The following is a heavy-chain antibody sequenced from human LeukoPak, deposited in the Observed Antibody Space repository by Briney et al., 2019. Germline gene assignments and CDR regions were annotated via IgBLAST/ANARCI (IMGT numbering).Heavy chain of an antibody. J-gene: IGHJ3*02. CDR3: ARDMGNFGGNSVDAFDI. Sequence: ASVTVSCKASGYTFTGYYIHWVRQAPGQGHEWMGCINPNSGGTNCAQKFQGWVTMTRDTSVSTAYMDLSRLRSNDTAVYYCARDMGNFGGNSVDAFDIWGQGTMVTVSP. D-gene: IGHD4-23*01. CDR1: GYTFTGYY. V-gene: IGHV1-2*04. CDR2: INPNSGGT.